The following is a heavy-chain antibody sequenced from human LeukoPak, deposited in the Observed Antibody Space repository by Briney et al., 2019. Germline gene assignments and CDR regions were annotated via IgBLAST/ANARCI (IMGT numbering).Heavy chain of an antibody. Sequence: PGGSLRLSCAASGFTFSSYSMNWVRQAPGKGLEWVSSISSSSSYIYYADSVKGRFTISRDNAKNSLYLQMNSLRAEDTAVYYCARDPDYYDSSGYYSQGAFDIWGQGTMVTVSS. CDR1: GFTFSSYS. CDR2: ISSSSSYI. CDR3: ARDPDYYDSSGYYSQGAFDI. J-gene: IGHJ3*02. V-gene: IGHV3-21*01. D-gene: IGHD3-22*01.